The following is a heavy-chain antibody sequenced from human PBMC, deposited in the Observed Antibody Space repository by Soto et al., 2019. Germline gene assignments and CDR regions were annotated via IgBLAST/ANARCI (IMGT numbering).Heavy chain of an antibody. D-gene: IGHD4-17*01. CDR1: GYTFTSYA. Sequence: ASVKVSCKASGYTFTSYAMHWVRQAPGQRLEWMGWINAGNGNTKYSQKFQGRVTITRDTSSSTAYRELSGLRSEDTAVYYCARESYGGEFDYWGKGTLVTAPQ. V-gene: IGHV1-3*01. CDR3: ARESYGGEFDY. CDR2: INAGNGNT. J-gene: IGHJ4*02.